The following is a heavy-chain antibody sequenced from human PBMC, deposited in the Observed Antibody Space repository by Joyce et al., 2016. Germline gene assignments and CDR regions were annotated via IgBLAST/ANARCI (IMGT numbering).Heavy chain of an antibody. CDR1: GFTFSTSS. Sequence: EVQLVESGGGLVKPGGSLRISCAASGFTFSTSSMSWFRRAPGTVLGWFSASSSDSTYIFCAGEVKGRFTVSRDNAKNSLYLQMNSLGAEDTAVFFCARGGIVYDYSMDRWGQGTTVTVSS. D-gene: IGHD3-22*01. CDR2: SSSDSTYI. CDR3: ARGGIVYDYSMDR. V-gene: IGHV3-21*02. J-gene: IGHJ6*02.